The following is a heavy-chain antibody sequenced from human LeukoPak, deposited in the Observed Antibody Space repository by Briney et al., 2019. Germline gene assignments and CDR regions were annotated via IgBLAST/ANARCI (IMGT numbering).Heavy chain of an antibody. CDR2: IYTSGST. Sequence: PSETLSLTCTVSGGSISSYYWSWIRQPAGKGLEWIGRIYTSGSTNYNPSLKSRVTMSVDTSKNQFSLKLSSVTAADTAVYYCARAPGSAYYDFWSGYYSDAFDIWGQGTMVTVSS. D-gene: IGHD3-3*01. V-gene: IGHV4-4*07. CDR3: ARAPGSAYYDFWSGYYSDAFDI. CDR1: GGSISSYY. J-gene: IGHJ3*02.